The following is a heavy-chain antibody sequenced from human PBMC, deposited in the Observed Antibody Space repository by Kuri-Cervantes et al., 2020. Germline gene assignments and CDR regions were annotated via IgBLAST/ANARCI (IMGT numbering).Heavy chain of an antibody. CDR1: GFTFSSYA. V-gene: IGHV3-30-3*01. CDR3: AKDDYGSGSYDLYYYYYGMDV. D-gene: IGHD3-10*01. J-gene: IGHJ6*02. Sequence: GGSLRLSCAASGFTFSSYAMHWVRQAPGKGLEWVAVISYDGSNKYYADSVKGRFTISRDNSKNTLYLQMNSLRAEDTAVYYCAKDDYGSGSYDLYYYYYGMDVWGQGTTVTVSS. CDR2: ISYDGSNK.